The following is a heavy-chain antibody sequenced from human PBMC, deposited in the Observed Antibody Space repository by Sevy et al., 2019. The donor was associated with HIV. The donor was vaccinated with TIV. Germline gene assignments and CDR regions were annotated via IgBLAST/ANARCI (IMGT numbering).Heavy chain of an antibody. J-gene: IGHJ6*02. CDR1: GFTFSSYA. CDR2: ISYDGSNK. Sequence: GGSLRLSCAASGFTFSSYAMHWVRQAPGKGLEWVAVISYDGSNKYYADSVKGRFTISRDNSKNTLYLQMNSLRAEDTAVYYCVRSPPDFWSGSYYYYYGMDVWGQGTTVTVSS. CDR3: VRSPPDFWSGSYYYYYGMDV. V-gene: IGHV3-30*04. D-gene: IGHD3-3*01.